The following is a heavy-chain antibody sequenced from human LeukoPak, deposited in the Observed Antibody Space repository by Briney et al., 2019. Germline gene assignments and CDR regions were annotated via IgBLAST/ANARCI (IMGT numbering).Heavy chain of an antibody. D-gene: IGHD2-8*02. CDR1: GGSFSGYY. V-gene: IGHV3-7*01. CDR3: ARHDNTASYCLTY. J-gene: IGHJ4*02. Sequence: PSETLSLTCAVYGGSFSGYYWSWVRQAPGKGLEWVANIKEDGSEIHYVDSVKGRFTISRDNAKNSLYLQMNSLRAEDTAVYYCARHDNTASYCLTYWGQGTLVTVSS. CDR2: IKEDGSEI.